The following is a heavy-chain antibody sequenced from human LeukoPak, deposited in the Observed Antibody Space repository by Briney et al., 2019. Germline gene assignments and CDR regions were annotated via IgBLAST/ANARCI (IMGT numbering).Heavy chain of an antibody. CDR2: IIPIFGTA. J-gene: IGHJ4*02. D-gene: IGHD3-10*01. CDR3: ARGFGELSFDY. V-gene: IGHV1-69*01. CDR1: GGTFSSYA. Sequence: ASVKVSCKASGGTFSSYAISWVRQAPGQGLEWMGGIIPIFGTANYAQKFQGRVTITADESTSTAYMELSSLRSEDTAVYYCARGFGELSFDYWGQGTLATVSS.